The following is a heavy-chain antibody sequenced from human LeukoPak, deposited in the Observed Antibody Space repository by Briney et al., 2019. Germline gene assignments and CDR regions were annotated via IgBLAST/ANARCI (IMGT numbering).Heavy chain of an antibody. Sequence: GGSLRLSCAASGVTLSPYGMHWVRQAPGKGLEGVAVISYEGGTQHYADSVKGRFIISRDNPRNTLYLQMNILRTEDTAGYYCAKEGTPQVSTWYDLWGQGTQVIVSS. CDR2: ISYEGGTQ. J-gene: IGHJ5*02. CDR1: GVTLSPYG. D-gene: IGHD3-10*01. V-gene: IGHV3-30*18. CDR3: AKEGTPQVSTWYDL.